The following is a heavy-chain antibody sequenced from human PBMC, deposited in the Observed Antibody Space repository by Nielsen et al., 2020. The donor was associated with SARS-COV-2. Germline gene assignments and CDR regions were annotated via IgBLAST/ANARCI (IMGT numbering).Heavy chain of an antibody. CDR3: ARGYCPRCGCNTLAPFWYLAL. CDR1: GITFSSYG. CDR2: ISKDGSDI. Sequence: GESLKISCAASGITFSSYGMHWVRQAQGKGLEWVATISKDGSDIRNAVSVEGRFTISRDNSKKTLYVQIAGLRPEDMSVYYCARGYCPRCGCNTLAPFWYLALWGRGVLVTVSS. J-gene: IGHJ2*01. V-gene: IGHV3-30*03. D-gene: IGHD2-8*02.